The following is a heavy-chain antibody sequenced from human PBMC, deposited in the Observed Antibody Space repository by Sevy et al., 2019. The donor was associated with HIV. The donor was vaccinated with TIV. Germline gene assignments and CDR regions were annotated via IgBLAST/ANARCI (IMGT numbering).Heavy chain of an antibody. Sequence: GGSLRLSCAASGFTFATYAMTWVRQAPGKGLEWVSVISFGGADTYYADSVKGRFTISRDNSKNTLYLQMNSLRAEDTDVFYCAKDRVSGSYYTGDFDSWGQGTLVTVSS. CDR1: GFTFATYA. D-gene: IGHD3-10*01. CDR3: AKDRVSGSYYTGDFDS. CDR2: ISFGGADT. J-gene: IGHJ4*02. V-gene: IGHV3-23*01.